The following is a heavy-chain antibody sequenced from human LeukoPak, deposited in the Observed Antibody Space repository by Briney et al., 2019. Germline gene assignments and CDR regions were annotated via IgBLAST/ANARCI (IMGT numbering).Heavy chain of an antibody. J-gene: IGHJ4*02. Sequence: SETLSLTCAVSGGSISSSNWWSWVRQPPGKGLEWIGEIYHSGSTNYNPSLKSRVTISVDKSKNQFSLKLSSVTAADTAVYYCARDTYDSSGALRYWGQGTLVTVSS. CDR3: ARDTYDSSGALRY. D-gene: IGHD3-22*01. CDR1: GGSISSSNW. CDR2: IYHSGST. V-gene: IGHV4-4*02.